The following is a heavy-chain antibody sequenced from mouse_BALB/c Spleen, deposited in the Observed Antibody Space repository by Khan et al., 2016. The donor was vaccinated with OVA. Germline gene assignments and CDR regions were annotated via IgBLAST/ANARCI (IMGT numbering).Heavy chain of an antibody. J-gene: IGHJ3*01. CDR1: GFSLSNYG. V-gene: IGHV2-9*02. CDR3: ARAFYNGAWFAY. Sequence: QVQLKQSGPGLVAPSQTLSITCTVSGFSLSNYGVHWVRQPPGKGLEWLGVIWAGGSTNHNSALMSRLSISKDDSKSQVFLKMNSLQTDDTAMCYCARAFYNGAWFAYWGQGTLVTVSA. CDR2: IWAGGST. D-gene: IGHD1-3*01.